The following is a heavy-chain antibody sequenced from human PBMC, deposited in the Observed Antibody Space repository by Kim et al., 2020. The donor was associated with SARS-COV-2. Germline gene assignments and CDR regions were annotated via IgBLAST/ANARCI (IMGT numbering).Heavy chain of an antibody. J-gene: IGHJ6*02. Sequence: GGSLRLSCAASGFTFSSYAMSWVRQAPGKGLEWVSAISGSGGSTYYADSVKGRFTISRDNSKNTLYLQMNSLRAEDTAVYYCAKGLYCSGGSCYSGDYYYGMDVWGQGTTVTVSS. CDR3: AKGLYCSGGSCYSGDYYYGMDV. D-gene: IGHD2-15*01. CDR1: GFTFSSYA. V-gene: IGHV3-23*01. CDR2: ISGSGGST.